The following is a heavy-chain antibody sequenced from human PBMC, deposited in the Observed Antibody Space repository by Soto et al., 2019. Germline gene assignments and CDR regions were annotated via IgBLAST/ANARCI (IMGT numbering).Heavy chain of an antibody. V-gene: IGHV1-18*01. CDR1: GYTFTSYG. CDR3: AIDEVYKWKYGGSWFDP. CDR2: ISAYNGNT. Sequence: QVQLVQSGAEVKKPGASVKVSCKASGYTFTSYGISWVRQAPGQGLEWMGWISAYNGNTNYAQKLQGRVTITTDTATSTPYMELRSVSSDDTAVYYCAIDEVYKWKYGGSWFDPWGQGTLVTVSS. J-gene: IGHJ5*02. D-gene: IGHD1-7*01.